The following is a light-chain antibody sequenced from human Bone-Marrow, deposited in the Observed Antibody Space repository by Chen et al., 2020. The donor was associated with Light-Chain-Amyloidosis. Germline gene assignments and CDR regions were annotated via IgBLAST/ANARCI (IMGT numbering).Light chain of an antibody. V-gene: IGLV2-14*01. J-gene: IGLJ1*01. CDR3: RSYTITNTLG. CDR2: EVT. Sequence: QSALTQPASVSGSPGQSITISCTGTSSDVGGDNHVSWYQQHPDKAPKLMIYEVTNRPSWVPDRCSGAKSDNTASLTISGLQTEEETVYFCRSYTITNTLGFGGGTRVTVL. CDR1: SSDVGGDNH.